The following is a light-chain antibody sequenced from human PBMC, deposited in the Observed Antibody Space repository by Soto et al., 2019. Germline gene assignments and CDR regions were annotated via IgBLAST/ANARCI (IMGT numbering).Light chain of an antibody. CDR3: HQSYSSRYT. J-gene: IGKJ2*01. CDR2: AAS. CDR1: RSISDN. Sequence: DIQMTQSPSSLSASVGDRVTITCRASRSISDNLNWYQQIPGKAPKLMIFAASSLQSGVPSRFRGSGSGPDFTLTISSLQPEDFGTYYCHQSYSSRYTFGQGTRLEIQ. V-gene: IGKV1-39*01.